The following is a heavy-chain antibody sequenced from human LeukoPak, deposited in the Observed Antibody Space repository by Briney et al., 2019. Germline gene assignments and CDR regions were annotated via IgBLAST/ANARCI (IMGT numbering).Heavy chain of an antibody. CDR3: ARKGFYGSGWAREEYNWFDP. CDR1: GFTFSDYY. Sequence: GGSLRLSCAASGFTFSDYYMSWIRQAPGKGLEWVSYISSSGSTIYYADSVKGRFTISRDNAKNSLYLQMNRLRAEDTAVYYCARKGFYGSGWAREEYNWFDPWGQGTLVTVSS. V-gene: IGHV3-11*04. J-gene: IGHJ5*02. D-gene: IGHD3-10*01. CDR2: ISSSGSTI.